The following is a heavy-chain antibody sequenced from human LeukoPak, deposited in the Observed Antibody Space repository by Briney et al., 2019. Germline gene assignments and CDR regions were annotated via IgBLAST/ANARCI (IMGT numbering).Heavy chain of an antibody. D-gene: IGHD6-19*01. V-gene: IGHV3-74*01. J-gene: IGHJ4*02. CDR3: AKRSSGWYGDFDY. Sequence: PGGSLRLSCAASGXTLSSYWMHWVRQAPGKGLVWVSRINSDGSSTSYADSVKGRFTISRDNAKNTLYLQMNSLRAEDTAVYYCAKRSSGWYGDFDYWGQGILVTVSS. CDR1: GXTLSSYW. CDR2: INSDGSST.